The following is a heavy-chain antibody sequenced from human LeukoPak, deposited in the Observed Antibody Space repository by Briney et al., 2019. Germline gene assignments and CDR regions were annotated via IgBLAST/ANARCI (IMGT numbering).Heavy chain of an antibody. V-gene: IGHV4-59*01. CDR3: ARVRRIAVAGTGYYYYGMDI. J-gene: IGHJ6*02. D-gene: IGHD6-19*01. CDR1: GGSISSYY. Sequence: NASETLSLTCTVSGGSISSYYWSWIRQPPGKGLEWIGYIYYSGSTNYNPSLKSRVTISVDTSKNQFFLKLSSVTAADTAVYYCARVRRIAVAGTGYYYYGMDIWGQGTTVTVSS. CDR2: IYYSGST.